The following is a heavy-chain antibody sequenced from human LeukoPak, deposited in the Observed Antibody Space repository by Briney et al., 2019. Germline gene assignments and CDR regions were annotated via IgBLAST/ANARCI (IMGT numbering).Heavy chain of an antibody. CDR3: ASENFDP. Sequence: ASVKVSCKASGYTFTGYYIHWVRQAPGQGLEWMGRINPNSGGTNYAQKFQGRVTMTRDTSISTAYMELSRLTYDDTAVSYCASENFDPWGQGTLVTVSS. V-gene: IGHV1-2*06. CDR2: INPNSGGT. J-gene: IGHJ5*02. CDR1: GYTFTGYY.